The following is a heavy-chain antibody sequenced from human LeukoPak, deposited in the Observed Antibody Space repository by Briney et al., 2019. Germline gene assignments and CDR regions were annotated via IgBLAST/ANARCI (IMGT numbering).Heavy chain of an antibody. D-gene: IGHD2-8*01. V-gene: IGHV5-51*01. CDR3: GRHSYGLDY. CDR2: IYFGDSDT. Sequence: GESLNISCKAPGNHYWIARVRQTAGKGLEWLGMIYFGDSDTRCSPSFQGRLTISVDKSISTAYLQLSSLKASDTAIYFCGRHSYGLDYWGQGTLVTVSS. CDR1: GNHYW. J-gene: IGHJ4*02.